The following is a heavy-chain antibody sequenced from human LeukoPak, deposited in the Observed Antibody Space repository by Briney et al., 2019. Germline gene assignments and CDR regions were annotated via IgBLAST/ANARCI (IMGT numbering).Heavy chain of an antibody. CDR2: ISYDGSNK. D-gene: IGHD5-18*01. Sequence: PGRSLRLSCAASGFTFSSYAMHWVRQAPGKGLEWVAVISYDGSNKYYADSVKGRFTISRDNSKNTLYLQMNSLRAEDTAVYYCARETAMVTWGQGTLVTVSS. J-gene: IGHJ4*02. V-gene: IGHV3-30-3*01. CDR3: ARETAMVT. CDR1: GFTFSSYA.